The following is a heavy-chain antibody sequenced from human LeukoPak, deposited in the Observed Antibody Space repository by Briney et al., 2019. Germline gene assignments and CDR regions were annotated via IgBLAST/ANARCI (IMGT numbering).Heavy chain of an antibody. CDR2: ISSSSSYT. J-gene: IGHJ6*02. V-gene: IGHV3-11*05. CDR3: AREQRSHYYYYGMDV. Sequence: GGSLRLSCAASGFTFSDYYMSWIRQAPGKGLEWVSYISSSSSYTNYADSVKGRFTISRDNAKNSLYLQMNSLRAEDTAVYYCAREQRSHYYYYGMDVWGQGTTVTVSS. D-gene: IGHD1-1*01. CDR1: GFTFSDYY.